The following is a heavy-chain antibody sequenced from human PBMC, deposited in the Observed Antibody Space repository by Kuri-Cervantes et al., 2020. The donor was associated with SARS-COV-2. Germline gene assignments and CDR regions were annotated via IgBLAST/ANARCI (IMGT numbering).Heavy chain of an antibody. Sequence: LSLTCSASGFTFSSYAMNWVRPAPGKGLEWVSSISSSSSYIYYADSVKGRFTISRDNAKNSLYLQMNSLRAEDTAAYYCARVADYGDFSPFDYWGQGTLVTVSS. V-gene: IGHV3-21*01. CDR1: GFTFSSYA. D-gene: IGHD4-17*01. CDR3: ARVADYGDFSPFDY. J-gene: IGHJ4*02. CDR2: ISSSSSYI.